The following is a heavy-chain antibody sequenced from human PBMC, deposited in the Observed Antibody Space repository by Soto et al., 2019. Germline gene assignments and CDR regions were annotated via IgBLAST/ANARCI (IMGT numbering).Heavy chain of an antibody. CDR2: IYYSGST. CDR1: GGSISSGGYY. J-gene: IGHJ1*01. D-gene: IGHD3-22*01. V-gene: IGHV4-31*03. Sequence: QVQLQESGPGLVKPSQTLSLTCTVSGGSISSGGYYWSWIRQHPGKGLEWIGYIYYSGSTYYNPSLKSRVTISVHTSKNQFALKLSSVTAADTAVYYCAGSITMIEWYFQQWGQCNLVTVSS. CDR3: AGSITMIEWYFQQ.